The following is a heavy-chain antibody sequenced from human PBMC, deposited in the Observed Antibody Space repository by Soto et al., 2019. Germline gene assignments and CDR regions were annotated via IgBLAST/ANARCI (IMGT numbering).Heavy chain of an antibody. J-gene: IGHJ4*02. CDR3: ARGGGCSGGSCNFDY. V-gene: IGHV3-48*01. CDR1: GFTFSSYS. D-gene: IGHD2-15*01. Sequence: EVQLVESGGGLVQPGGSLRLSCAASGFTFSSYSMNWVRQAPGKGLEWVSYISSSSSTIYYADSVKGRFTISRDNAKNSLDLQMNSLRAEDTAVYYCARGGGCSGGSCNFDYWGQGTLVTVSS. CDR2: ISSSSSTI.